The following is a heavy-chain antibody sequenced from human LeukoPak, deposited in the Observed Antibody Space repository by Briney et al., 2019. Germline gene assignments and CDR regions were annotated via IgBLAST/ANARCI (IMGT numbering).Heavy chain of an antibody. D-gene: IGHD1-26*01. Sequence: SETLSLTCTVSSGSISSGTYYWSWIRQPAGKGLEWIGRIYSSGSTNYNPSLKSRVTISVDTSKNQFSLKLSSVTAADTAVYYCARVNGGSYLIDYWGQGTLVTVSS. V-gene: IGHV4-61*02. CDR2: IYSSGST. CDR1: SGSISSGTYY. CDR3: ARVNGGSYLIDY. J-gene: IGHJ4*02.